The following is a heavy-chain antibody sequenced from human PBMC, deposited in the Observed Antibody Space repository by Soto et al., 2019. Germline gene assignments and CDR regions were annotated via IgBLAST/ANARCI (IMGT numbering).Heavy chain of an antibody. D-gene: IGHD6-6*01. J-gene: IGHJ6*02. V-gene: IGHV3-30*18. CDR1: GFSFFSYA. Sequence: SLRLSCTGSGFSFFSYAMSWVRQASGKVLEWVAVISYDGSNKYYADSLKGRFTISRDNSKNTLYLQMNSLRAEDTAVYYCAKDPRPSSSYYYYGMDVWGQGITVTVSS. CDR3: AKDPRPSSSYYYYGMDV. CDR2: ISYDGSNK.